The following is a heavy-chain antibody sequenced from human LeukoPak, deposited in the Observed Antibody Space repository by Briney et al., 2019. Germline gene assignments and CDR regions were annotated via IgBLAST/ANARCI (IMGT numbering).Heavy chain of an antibody. CDR3: AARPYGSWYYYMDV. J-gene: IGHJ6*03. D-gene: IGHD3-10*01. CDR2: IYHSGST. Sequence: SSQTLSLTCTVSGGSISTGSYYWGWIRQPPGKGLEWIGSIYHSGSTYYNPSLKSRVTISVDTSKNQFSLKLSSVTAADTAVYYCAARPYGSWYYYMDVWGKGTTVTVSS. V-gene: IGHV4-39*07. CDR1: GGSISTGSYY.